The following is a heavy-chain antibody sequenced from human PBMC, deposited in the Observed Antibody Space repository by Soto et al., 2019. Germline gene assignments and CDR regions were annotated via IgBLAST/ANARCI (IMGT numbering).Heavy chain of an antibody. CDR1: GGTFSSYA. Sequence: ASVKVSCKASGGTFSSYAISWVRQAPGQVLEWMGGIIPIFGTANYAQKFQGRVTITADESTSTAYMELSSLRSEDTAVYYCARDLSKGTGAYPGIAAAGQNQNWFDPWGQGTLVTVSS. V-gene: IGHV1-69*13. J-gene: IGHJ5*02. CDR2: IIPIFGTA. CDR3: ARDLSKGTGAYPGIAAAGQNQNWFDP. D-gene: IGHD6-13*01.